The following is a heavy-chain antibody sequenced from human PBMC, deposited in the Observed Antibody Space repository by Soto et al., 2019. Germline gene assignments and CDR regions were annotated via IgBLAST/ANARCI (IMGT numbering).Heavy chain of an antibody. V-gene: IGHV4-34*01. CDR3: ARGLLRSYSGSYGPPKFDP. Sequence: SETLSLTCAVYGGSFSGYYWSWIRQPPGKGLEWIGEINHSGSTNYNPSPKSRVTISVDTSKNQFSLKLSSVTAADTAVYYCARGLLRSYSGSYGPPKFDPWGQGTLVTVSS. CDR2: INHSGST. CDR1: GGSFSGYY. J-gene: IGHJ5*02. D-gene: IGHD1-26*01.